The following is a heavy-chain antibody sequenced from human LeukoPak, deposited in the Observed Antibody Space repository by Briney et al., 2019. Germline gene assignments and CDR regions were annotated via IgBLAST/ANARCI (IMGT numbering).Heavy chain of an antibody. Sequence: ASVKVSCKASGGTFSSYAISWVRQAPGQGLEWMGGVIPIGGTANYAQKFQGRVTITADKSTSKAYMELSSLRSEDTAVYYCARSRGVIVLVSTLEYFQHWGQGTLVTVSS. CDR3: ARSRGVIVLVSTLEYFQH. V-gene: IGHV1-69*06. J-gene: IGHJ1*01. D-gene: IGHD2-15*01. CDR1: GGTFSSYA. CDR2: VIPIGGTA.